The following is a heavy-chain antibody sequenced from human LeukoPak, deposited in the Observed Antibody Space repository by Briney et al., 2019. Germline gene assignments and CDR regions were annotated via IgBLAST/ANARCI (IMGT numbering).Heavy chain of an antibody. J-gene: IGHJ5*02. CDR2: ISAYNGNT. Sequence: ASVKVSCKASGYTFTSYGISWVRQAPGQGLEWMGWISAYNGNTNYAQKLQGRVTMTTDPSTSTAYMELRSLRSGDTAVYYCARVGVSSIAARPDWFDPWGQGTLVTVSS. D-gene: IGHD6-6*01. V-gene: IGHV1-18*01. CDR1: GYTFTSYG. CDR3: ARVGVSSIAARPDWFDP.